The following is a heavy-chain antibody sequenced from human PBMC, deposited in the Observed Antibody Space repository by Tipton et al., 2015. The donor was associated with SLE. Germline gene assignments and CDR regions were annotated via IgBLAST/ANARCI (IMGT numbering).Heavy chain of an antibody. D-gene: IGHD4-17*01. V-gene: IGHV4-4*07. J-gene: IGHJ5*02. CDR1: GGSISSYS. Sequence: TLSLTCTVSGGSISSYSWTWIRQPAGRGLEWIGRISTSGSTNYNPSLKSRVTISLDTSKNQFSLKLSSVTAADTAVYYCARHRHHGDFHNWFDPWGQGTLVTVSS. CDR2: ISTSGST. CDR3: ARHRHHGDFHNWFDP.